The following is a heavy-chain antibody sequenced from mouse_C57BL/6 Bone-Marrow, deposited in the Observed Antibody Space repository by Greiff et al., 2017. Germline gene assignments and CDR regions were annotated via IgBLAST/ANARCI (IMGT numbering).Heavy chain of an antibody. D-gene: IGHD2-3*01. CDR3: ASGGYYGLGFDY. Sequence: EVQLQQSGPELVKPGASVKISCKASGYTFTDYYMNWVKQSHGKSLEWIGDINPNNGGTSYNQKFKGKATLTVDKSSSTAYMELRSLTSEDSAVYYCASGGYYGLGFDYWGQGTTLTVSS. CDR2: INPNNGGT. J-gene: IGHJ2*01. V-gene: IGHV1-26*01. CDR1: GYTFTDYY.